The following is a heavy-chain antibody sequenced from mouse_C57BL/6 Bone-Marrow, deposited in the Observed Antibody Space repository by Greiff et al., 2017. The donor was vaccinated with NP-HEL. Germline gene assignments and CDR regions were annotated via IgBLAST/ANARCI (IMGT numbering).Heavy chain of an antibody. D-gene: IGHD2-4*01. CDR3: ARHGYDYDPYDY. Sequence: EVKLVESGGGLVKPGGSLKLSCAASGFTFSSYTMSWVRQTPEKRLEWVATISGGGGNTYYPDSVKGRFTISRDNAKNTLYLQMSSLRSEDTALYYCARHGYDYDPYDYWGQGTTLTVSS. J-gene: IGHJ2*01. CDR2: ISGGGGNT. CDR1: GFTFSSYT. V-gene: IGHV5-9*01.